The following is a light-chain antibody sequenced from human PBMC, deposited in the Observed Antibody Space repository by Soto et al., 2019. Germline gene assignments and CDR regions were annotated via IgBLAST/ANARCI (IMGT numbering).Light chain of an antibody. Sequence: EIVLTQSPGTLSLSPGERATLSCRASQSSSTYLAWYQQKPGQTPRLLIYGASSRATGIPDRFSASGSGTDFTLTISSLEPEDFAVYYCQQDGSSPRCTFGQGPKVEIK. J-gene: IGKJ1*01. CDR3: QQDGSSPRCT. CDR2: GAS. V-gene: IGKV3-20*01. CDR1: QSSSTY.